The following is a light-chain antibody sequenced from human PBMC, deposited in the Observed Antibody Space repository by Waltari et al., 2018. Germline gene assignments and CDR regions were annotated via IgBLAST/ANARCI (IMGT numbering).Light chain of an antibody. CDR1: QSVLHSSSNKNL. Sequence: DIVMTQSPDSLAVSLGERATINCKSSQSVLHSSSNKNLLGWYQQKPGQSPVLVIYQDDKRPSDIPERVSGSNSGNTATLTISGTQAMDEADYYCQAWDRTTSVVFGGGTK. CDR3: QAWDRTTSVV. V-gene: IGKV4-1*01. J-gene: IGKJ4*01. CDR2: QDD.